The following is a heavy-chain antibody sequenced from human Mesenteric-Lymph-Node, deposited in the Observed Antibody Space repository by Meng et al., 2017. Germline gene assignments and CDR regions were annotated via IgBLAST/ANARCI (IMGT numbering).Heavy chain of an antibody. CDR2: IYSSGST. V-gene: IGHV4-4*07. D-gene: IGHD3-22*01. Sequence: SETLSLTCTVSDYSIISAHYWSWIRQPAGKGLEWIGRIYSSGSTTTKYNPSLNSRVTMSVDTSKNQFFLKLSSVTAADTAVYFCARGLTYFYDSGGYYFDYWGQGALVTVSS. CDR3: ARGLTYFYDSGGYYFDY. CDR1: DYSIISAHY. J-gene: IGHJ4*02.